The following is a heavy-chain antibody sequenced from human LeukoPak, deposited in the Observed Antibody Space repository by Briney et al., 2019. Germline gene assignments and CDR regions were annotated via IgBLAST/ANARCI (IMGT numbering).Heavy chain of an antibody. V-gene: IGHV4-4*07. CDR2: IHISGTT. Sequence: SETLSLTCTVSGGSISNYYWSWVRQPAGKGLEWIGRIHISGTTYYNPSLKSRVTISVDTSKNQFSLKLSSVTAADTAVYYCARRYSSGWSRGETGAFDIWGQGTMVTVSS. D-gene: IGHD6-19*01. J-gene: IGHJ3*02. CDR1: GGSISNYY. CDR3: ARRYSSGWSRGETGAFDI.